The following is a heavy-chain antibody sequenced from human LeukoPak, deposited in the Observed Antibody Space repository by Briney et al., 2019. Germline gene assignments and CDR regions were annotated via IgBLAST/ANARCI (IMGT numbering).Heavy chain of an antibody. J-gene: IGHJ3*02. CDR1: GFSFTNYR. Sequence: PGGSLRLSCAASGFSFTNYRMTSVRQARGKGLGWGSSISGTSGYISSAHSVQARFTISSDNATSSLYLQMNSLRAEHTAVYYCARENGDYADAFDIWGQGTMVTVSS. CDR2: ISGTSGYI. CDR3: ARENGDYADAFDI. D-gene: IGHD4-17*01. V-gene: IGHV3-21*01.